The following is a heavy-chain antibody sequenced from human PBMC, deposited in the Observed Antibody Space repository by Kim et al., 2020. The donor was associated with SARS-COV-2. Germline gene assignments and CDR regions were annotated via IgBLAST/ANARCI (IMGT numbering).Heavy chain of an antibody. Sequence: GGSLRLSCAASGFTFSSYAMSWVRQAPGKGLEWVSAISGSGGSTYYADSVKGRFTISRDNSKNTLYLQMNSLRAEDTAVYYCAKDLDYGSGGSCFGDAFDIWGQGAMVTVSS. CDR1: GFTFSSYA. CDR3: AKDLDYGSGGSCFGDAFDI. CDR2: ISGSGGST. D-gene: IGHD2-15*01. J-gene: IGHJ3*02. V-gene: IGHV3-23*01.